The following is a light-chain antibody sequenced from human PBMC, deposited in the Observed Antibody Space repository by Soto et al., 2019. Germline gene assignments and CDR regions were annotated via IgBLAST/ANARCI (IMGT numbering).Light chain of an antibody. J-gene: IGKJ3*01. Sequence: EFVLTQSQGTLSLSPGERATLSCRASQSVSFNPLAWYQQKGGQAPRLLIYAASTRATGVPDRFSGTGSGTDFALTISRLETDDSAAYYCQQYGGSPFTFGPGTKVDIK. CDR1: QSVSFNP. CDR3: QQYGGSPFT. V-gene: IGKV3-20*01. CDR2: AAS.